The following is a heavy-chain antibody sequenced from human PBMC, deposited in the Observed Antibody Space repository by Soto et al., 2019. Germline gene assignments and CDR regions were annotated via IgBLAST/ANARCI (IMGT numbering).Heavy chain of an antibody. Sequence: EVQLVESGGGLVQPGGSLRLSCAASGFTFSSYWMHWVRQAPGKGLVWVSRINSDGSSTSYADSVKGRFTISRDNAKNTLYLHMNSLRAEDTAVYYCARVVNFWSGYYQYYYYGMDVWGQGTTVTVAS. CDR3: ARVVNFWSGYYQYYYYGMDV. D-gene: IGHD3-3*01. J-gene: IGHJ6*02. V-gene: IGHV3-74*01. CDR1: GFTFSSYW. CDR2: INSDGSST.